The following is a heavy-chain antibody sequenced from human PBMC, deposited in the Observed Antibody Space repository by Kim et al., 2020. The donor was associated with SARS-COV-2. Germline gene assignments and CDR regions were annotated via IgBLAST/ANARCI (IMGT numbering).Heavy chain of an antibody. V-gene: IGHV3-30*04. CDR2: ISYDGSNK. CDR1: GFTFSSYA. Sequence: GGSLRLSCAASGFTFSSYAMHWVRQAPGKGLEWVAVISYDGSNKYYVDSVKGRFTISRDNSKNTLYLQMNSLRAEDTAVYYCARDGVPYSSSSELDYWGQGTLVTVSS. J-gene: IGHJ4*02. CDR3: ARDGVPYSSSSELDY. D-gene: IGHD6-6*01.